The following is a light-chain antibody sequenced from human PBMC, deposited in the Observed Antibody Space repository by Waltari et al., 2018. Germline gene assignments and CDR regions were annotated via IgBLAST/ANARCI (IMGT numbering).Light chain of an antibody. Sequence: TVVTQSPATLSVSHGERATLSCRTSQTIGFSLAWYQQKPGQAPRLLIYHASTRATGIPDRFSGSGSESDFTLTISSLQSEDVAVYYCQQYNNWPPGTFGQGTKVEI. CDR2: HAS. J-gene: IGKJ1*01. CDR3: QQYNNWPPGT. CDR1: QTIGFS. V-gene: IGKV3-15*01.